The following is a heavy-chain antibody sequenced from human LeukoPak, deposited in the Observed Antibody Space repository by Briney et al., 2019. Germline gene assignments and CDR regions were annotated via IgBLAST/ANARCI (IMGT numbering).Heavy chain of an antibody. CDR3: TAMVVAASGDFDY. D-gene: IGHD2-15*01. J-gene: IGHJ4*02. Sequence: ASVKVSCKASGYTFTSYYMHWVRQAPGQGLEWMGIINPSGGSTSYAQKFQGRVTTTRDMSTSTVYMELSSLRSEDTAVYYCTAMVVAASGDFDYWGQGTLVTVSS. V-gene: IGHV1-46*01. CDR1: GYTFTSYY. CDR2: INPSGGST.